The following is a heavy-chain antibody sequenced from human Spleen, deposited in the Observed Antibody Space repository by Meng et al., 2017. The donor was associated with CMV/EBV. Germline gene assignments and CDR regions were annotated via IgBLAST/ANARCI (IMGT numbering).Heavy chain of an antibody. Sequence: GGSLRLSCAASGFTFSSYGMHWVRQAPGKGLEWVAFVRYDGSNQNYADSVRGRFTISRDNSKNTLYLQMNSLRAEDTAVYYCARGNFGVVINPAWAMDYWGQGTLVTVSS. D-gene: IGHD3-3*01. J-gene: IGHJ4*02. V-gene: IGHV3-30*02. CDR3: ARGNFGVVINPAWAMDY. CDR2: VRYDGSNQ. CDR1: GFTFSSYG.